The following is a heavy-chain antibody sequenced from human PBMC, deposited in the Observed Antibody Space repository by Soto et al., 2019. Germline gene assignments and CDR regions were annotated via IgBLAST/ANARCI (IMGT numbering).Heavy chain of an antibody. CDR2: ITSSSDTI. CDR1: GFTFSSYA. V-gene: IGHV3-48*02. D-gene: IGHD3-22*01. J-gene: IGHJ6*02. CDR3: ARVVVVIPPGYYSAMDV. Sequence: GGSLRLSCAASGFTFSSYAMHWVRQAPGKGLEWVAYITSSSDTIYYSDSVKGRFTISRDNGKNSLFLQMNSLRDEDTAVYYCARVVVVIPPGYYSAMDVWGQGTTVTVSS.